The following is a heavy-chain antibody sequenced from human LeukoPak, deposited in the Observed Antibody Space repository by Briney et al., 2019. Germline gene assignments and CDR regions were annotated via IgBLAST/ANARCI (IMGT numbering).Heavy chain of an antibody. Sequence: GASVKVSCKASRGTFSSYAISWVRQAPGQGLEWMGGIIPIFGTANYAQKFQGRVTITADESTSTAYMELSSLRSEDTAVYYCARTIERFSDYWGQGTLVTVSS. CDR3: ARTIERFSDY. CDR2: IIPIFGTA. V-gene: IGHV1-69*13. J-gene: IGHJ4*02. D-gene: IGHD1-1*01. CDR1: RGTFSSYA.